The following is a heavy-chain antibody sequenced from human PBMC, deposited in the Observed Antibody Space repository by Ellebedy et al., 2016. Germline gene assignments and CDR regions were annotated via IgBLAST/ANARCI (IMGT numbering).Heavy chain of an antibody. CDR3: ARGCLAVAGLVYYYYYMDV. Sequence: GGSLRLSXAASGFTFSSYSMNWVRQAPGKGLEWVSSISSSSSYIYYADSVKGRFTISRDNAKNSLYLQMNSLRAEDTAVYYCARGCLAVAGLVYYYYYMDVWGKGTTVTVSS. V-gene: IGHV3-21*01. CDR2: ISSSSSYI. J-gene: IGHJ6*03. CDR1: GFTFSSYS. D-gene: IGHD6-19*01.